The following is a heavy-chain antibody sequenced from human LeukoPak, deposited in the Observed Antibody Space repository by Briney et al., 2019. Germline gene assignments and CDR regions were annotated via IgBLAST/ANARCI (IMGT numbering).Heavy chain of an antibody. V-gene: IGHV4-59*08. CDR3: ARHRGYSYGPSVYYFDY. CDR1: GGSISSYY. CDR2: IYYSGST. D-gene: IGHD5-18*01. J-gene: IGHJ4*02. Sequence: PSETLSLTCTVSGGSISSYYWSWIRQPPGKGLEWIGYIYYSGSTNYNPPLKSRVTISVDTSKNQFSLKLSSVTAADTGVYYCARHRGYSYGPSVYYFDYWGQGTLVTVSS.